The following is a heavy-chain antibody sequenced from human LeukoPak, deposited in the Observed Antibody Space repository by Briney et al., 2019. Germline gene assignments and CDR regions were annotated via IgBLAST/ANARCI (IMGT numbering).Heavy chain of an antibody. D-gene: IGHD1-7*01. CDR1: AGSFSNYY. V-gene: IGHV4-34*01. CDR2: INDSGRI. CDR3: ARRWNYGRNYYIDA. Sequence: SETLSLTCAVYAGSFSNYYWSWIRQPPGKGLEWIGEINDSGRINYNPSLMSRVTVSVDTSKNQFSLRLTCVTATDTAVYYCARRWNYGRNYYIDAWGNGATVSVSS. J-gene: IGHJ6*03.